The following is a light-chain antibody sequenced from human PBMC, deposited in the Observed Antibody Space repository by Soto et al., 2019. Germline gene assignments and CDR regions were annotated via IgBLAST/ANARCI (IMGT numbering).Light chain of an antibody. CDR2: GAS. V-gene: IGKV3-20*01. J-gene: IGKJ1*01. Sequence: ETVLTQSPGTLSLSPGERATLSCRASQTIRSNYLAWYRQTPGQAPRLLIYGASNRATGIADRFSGSGSGTDYTLIISRLEPEDFGLYYCQQYGSSPWTFGQGNKVEIK. CDR1: QTIRSNY. CDR3: QQYGSSPWT.